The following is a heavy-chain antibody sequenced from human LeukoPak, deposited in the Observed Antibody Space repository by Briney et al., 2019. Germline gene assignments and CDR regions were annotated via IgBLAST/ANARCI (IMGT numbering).Heavy chain of an antibody. J-gene: IGHJ4*02. V-gene: IGHV4-59*01. CDR1: GGSISSYY. CDR2: IFYSGST. D-gene: IGHD5-24*01. CDR3: ARGSDGYIDY. Sequence: PSETLPLTCTVSGGSISSYYWSWIRQPPGKGLEWIGYIFYSGSTNYNPSLKSRVTFSEDTSKNQFSLKLTSVTAADTAVYYCARGSDGYIDYWGQGTLVTVSS.